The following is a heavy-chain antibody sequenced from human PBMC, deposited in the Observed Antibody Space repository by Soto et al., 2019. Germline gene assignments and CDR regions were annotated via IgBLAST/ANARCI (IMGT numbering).Heavy chain of an antibody. CDR3: ATLIVYDNWFDP. J-gene: IGHJ5*02. Sequence: ASVKVSCKASGYTFTSYDINWVRQATGQGLEWMGWMNPNSGNTGYAQKFQGRVTMTRNTSISTAYMELSSVRSEDTAVYFCATLIVYDNWFDPWGQGTLVTVSS. D-gene: IGHD2-8*01. V-gene: IGHV1-8*02. CDR2: MNPNSGNT. CDR1: GYTFTSYD.